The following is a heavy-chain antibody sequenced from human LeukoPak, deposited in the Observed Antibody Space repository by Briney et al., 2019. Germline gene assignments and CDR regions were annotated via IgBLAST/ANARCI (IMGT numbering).Heavy chain of an antibody. CDR1: GFTFSSYA. D-gene: IGHD3-10*01. J-gene: IGHJ6*02. CDR3: AKGDRITMVRGVNRYYYYYYGMDV. V-gene: IGHV3-23*01. CDR2: ISGSGGST. Sequence: GGSLRLSCAASGFTFSSYAMSWVRQAPGKGLEWVSAISGSGGSTYYADSVKGRFTISRDNSKNTLYLQMNSLRAEDTAVYYCAKGDRITMVRGVNRYYYYYYGMDVWGQGTTVTVSS.